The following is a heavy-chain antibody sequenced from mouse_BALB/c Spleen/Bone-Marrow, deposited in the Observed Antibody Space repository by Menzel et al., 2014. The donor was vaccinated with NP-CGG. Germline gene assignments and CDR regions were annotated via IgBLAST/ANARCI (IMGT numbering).Heavy chain of an antibody. CDR1: GFDFSRYW. CDR3: ARLHYYGYADY. J-gene: IGHJ4*01. V-gene: IGHV4-1*02. CDR2: INPDSNTI. Sequence: EVKLLESGGGLVQPGGSLKLSCAASGFDFSRYWMSWVRQAPGKGLEWIGEINPDSNTINYTPSLKDKFIISRDNAKNTLFLQMSKVRSEDTDLYYCARLHYYGYADYGGQGTPVTVSS. D-gene: IGHD1-2*01.